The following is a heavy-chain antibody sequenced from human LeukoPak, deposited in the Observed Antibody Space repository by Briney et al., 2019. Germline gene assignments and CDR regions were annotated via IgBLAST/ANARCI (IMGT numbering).Heavy chain of an antibody. CDR3: AKDPGCSSTSCVYYYGMDV. CDR1: GFTFSSYS. V-gene: IGHV3-23*01. J-gene: IGHJ6*02. D-gene: IGHD2-2*01. Sequence: GGSLRLSCSASGFTFSSYSMSWVRQAPGKGLEWFSAISCSGGSTYYADSVKGRFTISRDNSKNTLYLHMNSLRAEDTAVYYCAKDPGCSSTSCVYYYGMDVWGQGTTVTVSS. CDR2: ISCSGGST.